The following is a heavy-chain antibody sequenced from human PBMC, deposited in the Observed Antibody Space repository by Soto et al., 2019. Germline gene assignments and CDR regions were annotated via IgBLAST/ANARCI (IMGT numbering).Heavy chain of an antibody. CDR3: ARDIPARYSSSWYRTGYYYYYGMDV. CDR1: GGSISSGGYY. D-gene: IGHD6-13*01. J-gene: IGHJ6*02. Sequence: SETLSLTCTVSGGSISSGGYYWSWIRQHPGQGLEWIGYIYYSGSTYYNPSLKSRVTISVDTSKNQFSLKLSSVTAADTAVYYCARDIPARYSSSWYRTGYYYYYGMDVWGQGTTVTVSS. V-gene: IGHV4-31*03. CDR2: IYYSGST.